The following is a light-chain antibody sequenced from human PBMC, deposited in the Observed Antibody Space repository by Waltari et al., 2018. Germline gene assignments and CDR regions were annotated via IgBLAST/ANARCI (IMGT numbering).Light chain of an antibody. CDR3: QQYNNWPPT. Sequence: EVVMTQSPVTLSVSPGERATLSCRASQSVSVDLAWYQQKPGPAPSLLIYGASTRATGIPVRFIGSGSGTEFTLTISSLQSEDLASYYCQQYNNWPPTFGGGTKVEIK. V-gene: IGKV3-15*01. CDR1: QSVSVD. J-gene: IGKJ4*01. CDR2: GAS.